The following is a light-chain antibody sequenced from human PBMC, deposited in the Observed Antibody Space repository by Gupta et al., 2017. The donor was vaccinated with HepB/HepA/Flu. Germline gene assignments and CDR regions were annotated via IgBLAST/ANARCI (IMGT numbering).Light chain of an antibody. Sequence: QTVVTQAPSLTVSPGGTVTLTCGSSAGAVTSDNYANWIQQRPGQTPRPLIYSTTNKHSWTPARFSGSILGNKAALTLSGVQPDDEAEYYCLLYYSGVRVFGGGTKLTVL. CDR3: LLYYSGVRV. CDR2: STT. J-gene: IGLJ2*01. CDR1: AGAVTSDNY. V-gene: IGLV7-43*01.